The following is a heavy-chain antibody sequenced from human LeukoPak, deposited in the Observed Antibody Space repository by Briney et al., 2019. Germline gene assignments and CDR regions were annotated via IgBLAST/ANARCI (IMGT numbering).Heavy chain of an antibody. Sequence: PGGSLRLSCVGSGFTFSWFSLNWVRQAPGKELVWVSRINGDGSTTNYADSVRGRFTISRDNAKNTLYLQMNSLRADDSAVYFCASLVGGYYPPVEAFDVWGQGTMVTVSS. CDR2: INGDGSTT. J-gene: IGHJ3*01. D-gene: IGHD3-3*01. V-gene: IGHV3-74*01. CDR1: GFTFSWFS. CDR3: ASLVGGYYPPVEAFDV.